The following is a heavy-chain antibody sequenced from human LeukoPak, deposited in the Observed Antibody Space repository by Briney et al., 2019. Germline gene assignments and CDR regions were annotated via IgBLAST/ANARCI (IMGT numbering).Heavy chain of an antibody. J-gene: IGHJ4*02. D-gene: IGHD3-10*01. CDR1: GFTFSDYY. Sequence: TGGSLRLSCAASGFTFSDYYMSWIRQAPGKGLEWISYISSSSSYTNYADSVKGRFTISRGNAKNSLYLQMNSLRAEDTAVYYCARVRGSVSYPYYLDYWGQGTLVTVSS. CDR3: ARVRGSVSYPYYLDY. CDR2: ISSSSSYT. V-gene: IGHV3-11*06.